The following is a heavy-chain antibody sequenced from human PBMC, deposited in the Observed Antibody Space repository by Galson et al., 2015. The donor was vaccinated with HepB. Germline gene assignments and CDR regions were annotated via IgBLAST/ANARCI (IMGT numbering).Heavy chain of an antibody. CDR3: ARLRWGTVNYYGMDV. D-gene: IGHD3-16*01. CDR2: IYYSGST. J-gene: IGHJ6*02. CDR1: GGSISSSSYY. V-gene: IGHV4-39*01. Sequence: ETLSLTCTVSGGSISSSSYYWGWIRQPPGKGLEWIGSIYYSGSTYYNPSLKSRVTISVDTSKNQFSLKLSSVTAADTAVYYCARLRWGTVNYYGMDVGGQGTTVTVSS.